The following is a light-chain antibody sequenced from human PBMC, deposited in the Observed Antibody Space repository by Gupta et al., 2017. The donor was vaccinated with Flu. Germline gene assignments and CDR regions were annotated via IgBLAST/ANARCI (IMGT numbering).Light chain of an antibody. CDR2: WAS. CDR1: RSVLYSSNNKNY. Sequence: DIVMAQSPDSLAVSLGERATINCKSSRSVLYSSNNKNYLAWYQQKPGHPPKLLIYWASTRESGVPDRFSGSGSGTDFSLTISSLQTEDVAIYYCQQYYSTPYTFGQGTKLEIK. J-gene: IGKJ2*01. V-gene: IGKV4-1*01. CDR3: QQYYSTPYT.